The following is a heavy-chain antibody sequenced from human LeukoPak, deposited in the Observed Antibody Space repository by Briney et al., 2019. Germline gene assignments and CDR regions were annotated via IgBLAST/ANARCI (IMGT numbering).Heavy chain of an antibody. CDR2: IRYDGSDK. CDR3: AKLRAQQLVSGDWFDP. Sequence: LSGGSLRLSCAASGFTFSIYGMHCVRQAPGKGLEWVAFIRYDGSDKYYADSVKGRFTISRDNSKNTLYLQMNSLRAEDTAVYYCAKLRAQQLVSGDWFDPWGQGTLVTVSS. CDR1: GFTFSIYG. J-gene: IGHJ5*02. V-gene: IGHV3-30*02. D-gene: IGHD6-13*01.